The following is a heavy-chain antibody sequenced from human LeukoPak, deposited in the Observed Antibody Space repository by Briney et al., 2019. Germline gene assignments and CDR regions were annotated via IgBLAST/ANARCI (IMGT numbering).Heavy chain of an antibody. Sequence: SENLSLTCTVSGASISSSYWSWIRQPPGKGPEWIGYIYYSGTTKYNPSLRSRVTISIDTSKNQFSLKVNSVTAADTAVYYCARGQPQRYNSDWYVNWFDPWGQGTLVSVSS. D-gene: IGHD6-19*01. CDR3: ARGQPQRYNSDWYVNWFDP. V-gene: IGHV4-59*01. CDR2: IYYSGTT. J-gene: IGHJ5*02. CDR1: GASISSSY.